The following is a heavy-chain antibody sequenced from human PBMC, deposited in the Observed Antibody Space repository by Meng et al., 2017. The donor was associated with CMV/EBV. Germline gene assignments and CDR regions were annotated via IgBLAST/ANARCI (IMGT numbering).Heavy chain of an antibody. V-gene: IGHV3-11*04. Sequence: GSLRLSCAASGFTFSDYYMSWIRQAPGKGLEWVSYISSSGSTIYYADSVKGRFTISRDNAKNSLYLQMNSLRAEDTAVYYCARVKVENYDYVWGSYRQYYFDYWGQGTLVTVSS. J-gene: IGHJ4*02. CDR2: ISSSGSTI. D-gene: IGHD3-16*02. CDR3: ARVKVENYDYVWGSYRQYYFDY. CDR1: GFTFSDYY.